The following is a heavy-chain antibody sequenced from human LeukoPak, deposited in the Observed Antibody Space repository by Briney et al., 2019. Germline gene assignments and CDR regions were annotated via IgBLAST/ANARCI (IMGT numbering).Heavy chain of an antibody. Sequence: SETLSLTCAVYGGSFSGYYWSGIRQPSGKGLEWIGEINHSGSTNYNPSLKSRVTISVDTSKNQFSLKLSSVTAADTAVYYCARGRGYSGFRFDYWGQGTLVTVSS. D-gene: IGHD5-12*01. CDR3: ARGRGYSGFRFDY. V-gene: IGHV4-34*01. CDR2: INHSGST. CDR1: GGSFSGYY. J-gene: IGHJ4*02.